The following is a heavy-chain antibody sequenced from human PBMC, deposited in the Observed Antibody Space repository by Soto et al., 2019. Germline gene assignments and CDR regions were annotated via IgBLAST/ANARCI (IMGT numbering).Heavy chain of an antibody. Sequence: GGSLRLSCAASGFTFSSYAMSWVRQAPGKGLEWVSAISGSGGSTYYAYSVKGRFTISRINSKNRLYLQMNSLRAEDTAVYYCARSDYYGSGSYYTSVNYYYYYMDVWGKGTTVTVSS. CDR2: ISGSGGST. V-gene: IGHV3-23*01. CDR3: ARSDYYGSGSYYTSVNYYYYYMDV. D-gene: IGHD3-10*01. CDR1: GFTFSSYA. J-gene: IGHJ6*03.